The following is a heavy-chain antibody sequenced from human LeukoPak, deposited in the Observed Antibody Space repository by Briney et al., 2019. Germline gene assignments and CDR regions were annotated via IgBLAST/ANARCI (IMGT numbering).Heavy chain of an antibody. J-gene: IGHJ4*02. CDR3: ARGLFQTNDY. V-gene: IGHV1-18*01. CDR2: IRAYDGDT. CDR1: GYTFSSND. Sequence: ASVKVSCKASGYTFSSNDINWVRQATGQGLEWMGWIRAYDGDTDYAQKFQGRVTMTTDTSTSTAYMELRSLISDDTAVYYCARGLFQTNDYWGQGTLVTVSS. D-gene: IGHD3-10*02.